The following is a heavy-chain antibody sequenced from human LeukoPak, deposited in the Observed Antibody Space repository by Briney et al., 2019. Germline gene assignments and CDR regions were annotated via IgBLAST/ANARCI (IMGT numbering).Heavy chain of an antibody. CDR1: GFSFSSYG. Sequence: GGSLRLSCAASGFSFSSYGMHWVRQAPGKGPEWVAVIWYDGTNKYYADSVKGRFTIPRDNSKNTLYLQMNSLRAEDTAVYYCARDQRGFSYSKYYFDYWGQGTLVTVSS. D-gene: IGHD5-18*01. J-gene: IGHJ4*02. CDR2: IWYDGTNK. V-gene: IGHV3-33*01. CDR3: ARDQRGFSYSKYYFDY.